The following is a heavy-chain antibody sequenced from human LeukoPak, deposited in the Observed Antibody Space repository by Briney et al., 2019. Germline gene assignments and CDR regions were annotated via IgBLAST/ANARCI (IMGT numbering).Heavy chain of an antibody. D-gene: IGHD1/OR15-1a*01. CDR2: IYCSGNT. CDR1: GGSISSGDYY. CDR3: AKDRNYELEHTPPPGWFDP. V-gene: IGHV4-30-4*08. Sequence: TSETLFLTCAVSGGSISSGDYYWSWMRQPPGKGLEWIGYIYCSGNTYYNPSLKSRVSISVDTSKNQFSLKLSSGTAADTAVYYCAKDRNYELEHTPPPGWFDPWGQGTLVTVSS. J-gene: IGHJ5*02.